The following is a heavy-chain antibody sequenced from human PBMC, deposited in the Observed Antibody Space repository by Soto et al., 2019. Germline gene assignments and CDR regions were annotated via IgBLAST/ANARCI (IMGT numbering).Heavy chain of an antibody. Sequence: QITLKESGPTLVKPTQTLTLTCTFSGFSLSTSGVGVGWIRQPPGKALEWLALIYWNDDKRYSPSLKSRLTITKDTSKNQVVLTMTNMDPVDTATYYCALAHCSCGSCYPEWSDPWGQGTLVTVSS. CDR2: IYWNDDK. CDR1: GFSLSTSGVG. D-gene: IGHD2-15*01. J-gene: IGHJ5*02. V-gene: IGHV2-5*01. CDR3: ALAHCSCGSCYPEWSDP.